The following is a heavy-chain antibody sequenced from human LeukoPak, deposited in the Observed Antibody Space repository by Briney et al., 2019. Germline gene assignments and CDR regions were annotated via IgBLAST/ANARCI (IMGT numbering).Heavy chain of an antibody. CDR2: IYHSGST. D-gene: IGHD4-17*01. V-gene: IGHV4-38-2*02. CDR3: ARDHDYATERWYFDL. J-gene: IGHJ2*01. CDR1: GYSISSGYY. Sequence: TTSETLSLTCTVSGYSISSGYYWGWIRQPPGKGLEWIGSIYHSGSTYYNPSLKSRVTISVDTSKNQFSLKLSSVTAADTAVYYCARDHDYATERWYFDLWGRGTLVTVSS.